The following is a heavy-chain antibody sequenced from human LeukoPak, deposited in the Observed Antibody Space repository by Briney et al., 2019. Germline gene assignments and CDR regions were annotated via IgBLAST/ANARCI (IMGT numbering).Heavy chain of an antibody. D-gene: IGHD3-9*01. J-gene: IGHJ4*02. Sequence: SETLSLTCAAYGGSFSGYYWSWIRQPPGKGLEWIGEINHSGSTNYNPSLKSRVTISVDTSKNQFSLKLSSVTAADTAVYYCARPYDILTGPDYWGQGTLVTVSS. V-gene: IGHV4-34*01. CDR2: INHSGST. CDR1: GGSFSGYY. CDR3: ARPYDILTGPDY.